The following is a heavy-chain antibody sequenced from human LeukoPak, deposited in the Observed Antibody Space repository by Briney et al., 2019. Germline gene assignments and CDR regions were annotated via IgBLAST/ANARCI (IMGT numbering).Heavy chain of an antibody. CDR1: GGSISSYY. J-gene: IGHJ4*02. CDR2: IYYSGST. Sequence: PSETLSLTCTVSGGSISSYYWSWIRQPPGQGLEWIGYIYYSGSTNDNPSLKSRVAISVDTSKNQFSLKLSSVTAADTAVYYCARLEDYYGSGSYRGGIDYWGQGTLVTVSS. D-gene: IGHD3-10*01. V-gene: IGHV4-59*08. CDR3: ARLEDYYGSGSYRGGIDY.